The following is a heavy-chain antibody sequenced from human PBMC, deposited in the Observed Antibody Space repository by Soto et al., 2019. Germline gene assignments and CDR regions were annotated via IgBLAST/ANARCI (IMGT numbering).Heavy chain of an antibody. CDR1: GFTFSGSA. CDR3: ARQKGDIVARPPDH. V-gene: IGHV3-23*01. Sequence: EVQLSESGGGLVQPGGSLRLSCGGAGFTFSGSAVSWVRQAPGRGLEWVSCMSGGGSTEDADSVKGRFGIPRDNSKDTVYLYMNSLRDDDTAVYYCARQKGDIVARPPDHWGQGILVTVSS. CDR2: MSGGGST. J-gene: IGHJ4*02. D-gene: IGHD5-12*01.